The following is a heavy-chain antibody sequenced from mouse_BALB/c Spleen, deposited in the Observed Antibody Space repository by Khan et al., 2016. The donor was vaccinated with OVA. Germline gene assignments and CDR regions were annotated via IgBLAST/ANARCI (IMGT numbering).Heavy chain of an antibody. J-gene: IGHJ3*01. CDR1: GYTFTSYY. V-gene: IGHV1S81*02. CDR3: TREAPGFAY. Sequence: VQLQESGAELVKPGASVKLSCKASGYTFTSYYMYWVKQRPGQGPEWIGEINPSNGGTNLNEKFKNKASLTVDKSSSTAYMQLSSLTSEDTAVXSGTREAPGFAYWGQGTLVTVSA. CDR2: INPSNGGT.